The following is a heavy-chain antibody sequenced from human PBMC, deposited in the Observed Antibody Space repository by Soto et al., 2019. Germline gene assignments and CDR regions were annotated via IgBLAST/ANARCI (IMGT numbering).Heavy chain of an antibody. J-gene: IGHJ5*02. CDR1: GFTFNNYA. CDR2: ISNTGGGT. CDR3: AKGGTSYNWFDP. V-gene: IGHV3-23*01. D-gene: IGHD2-8*01. Sequence: GGSLRLSCAASGFTFNNYAMNWVRQAPGMGLEWVATISNTGGGTYYADSVKGRFTISRDNSKNTLYLQMSSLRVEDTAVYYCAKGGTSYNWFDPWGQGTLVTVSS.